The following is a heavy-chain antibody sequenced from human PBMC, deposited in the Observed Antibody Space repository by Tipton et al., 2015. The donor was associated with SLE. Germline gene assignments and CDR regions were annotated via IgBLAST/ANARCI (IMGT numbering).Heavy chain of an antibody. V-gene: IGHV3-7*01. D-gene: IGHD5-12*01. Sequence: SLRLSCAASGFTFSNYWMSWVRQAPGKGLEWVANMRQDGIEKYYVDSVKGRFTISRDNAKNSLYLQMNRLRAEDTAVYYCARDRVDDIEAMFDYWGQGTLVTVSS. J-gene: IGHJ4*02. CDR2: MRQDGIEK. CDR3: ARDRVDDIEAMFDY. CDR1: GFTFSNYW.